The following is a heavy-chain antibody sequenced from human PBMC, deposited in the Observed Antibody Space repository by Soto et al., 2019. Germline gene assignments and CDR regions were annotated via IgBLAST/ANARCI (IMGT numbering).Heavy chain of an antibody. J-gene: IGHJ5*02. CDR1: GGSISSDTYS. V-gene: IGHV4-30-2*01. CDR2: IHHSGNT. Sequence: QLQLQESGSGLVKPSQTLSLTCAVSGGSISSDTYSWSWIRQPPGKGLEWVGYIHHSGNTYFNPSLKSLVTISVDRSQHQLSRKLPSATAADTAVYYCARPLLLGWFDPWGQGTLVTVSS. D-gene: IGHD2-15*01. CDR3: ARPLLLGWFDP.